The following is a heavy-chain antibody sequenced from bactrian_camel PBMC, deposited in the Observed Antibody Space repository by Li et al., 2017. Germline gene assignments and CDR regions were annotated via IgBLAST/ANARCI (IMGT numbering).Heavy chain of an antibody. Sequence: QVQLVESGGGSVQAGGSLTLSCASYGVTQDAYCMGWFRQAPGKEREGVAKIFPGSGSTYYTESVKGRFTISQDKAKNTLYLQMNNLKPEDSGIYYCAADLEIRGGYCYKTNNYWGQGTQVTVS. CDR3: AADLEIRGGYCYKTNNY. CDR2: IFPGSGST. J-gene: IGHJ4*01. CDR1: GVTQDAYC. D-gene: IGHD2*01. V-gene: IGHV3S63*01.